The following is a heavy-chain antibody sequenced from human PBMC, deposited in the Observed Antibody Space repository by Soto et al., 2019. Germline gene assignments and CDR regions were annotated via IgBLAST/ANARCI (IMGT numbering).Heavy chain of an antibody. D-gene: IGHD3-3*01. J-gene: IGHJ4*02. CDR2: IYWDDDK. CDR3: AHRVLRTVFGLVSTTAIFFDF. Sequence: QITLNESGPTVVRPTETLTLTCRFSGFSLTTSGVGVGWIRQSPGKAPEWLALIYWDDDKRYSASLKSRLTIIKDTSKNQVVLTVSDLDPTDTATYFCAHRVLRTVFGLVSTTAIFFDFWGQRTPVAVSS. V-gene: IGHV2-5*02. CDR1: GFSLTTSGVG.